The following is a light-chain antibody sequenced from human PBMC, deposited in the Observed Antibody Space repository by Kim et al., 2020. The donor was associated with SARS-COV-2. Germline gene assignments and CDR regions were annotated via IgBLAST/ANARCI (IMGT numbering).Light chain of an antibody. CDR3: HHLSSSPYYS. CDR2: ATA. J-gene: IGKJ2*03. Sequence: SPGERATRSCRASQSMSAGYLTWYQQKPGQAPRLLMYATATRATGIPDRFTGSKSGTDFILTINRLEPEDSAFYYCHHLSSSPYYSFGQGTKLEI. CDR1: QSMSAGY. V-gene: IGKV3-20*01.